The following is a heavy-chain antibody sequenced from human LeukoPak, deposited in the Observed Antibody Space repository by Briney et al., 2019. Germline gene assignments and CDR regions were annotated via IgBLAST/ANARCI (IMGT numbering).Heavy chain of an antibody. CDR2: ISSSSNYI. D-gene: IGHD4/OR15-4a*01. V-gene: IGHV3-21*01. CDR1: GFTFRSYA. CDR3: ARDRDPYGGKPFDY. Sequence: RGSLRLSCAASGFTFRSYAMSWGRQAPGKGLEWVSSISSSSNYIYYSHSVKRRFTNTRDNAKNSLYLQMSSLSAEDTALYYCARDRDPYGGKPFDYWGQGTLVTVSS. J-gene: IGHJ4*02.